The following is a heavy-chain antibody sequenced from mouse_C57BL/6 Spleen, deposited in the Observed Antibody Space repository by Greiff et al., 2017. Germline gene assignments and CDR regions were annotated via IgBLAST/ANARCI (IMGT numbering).Heavy chain of an antibody. D-gene: IGHD1-2*01. Sequence: QVQLKESGPELVKPGASVKISCKASGYAFSSSWMNWVKQRPGKGLEWIGRIYPGDGDTNYNGKFKGKATLTADKSSSTAYMQLSSLTSEDSAVYFCARSDYGPDYFDYWGQGTTLTVSS. CDR1: GYAFSSSW. V-gene: IGHV1-82*01. J-gene: IGHJ2*01. CDR2: IYPGDGDT. CDR3: ARSDYGPDYFDY.